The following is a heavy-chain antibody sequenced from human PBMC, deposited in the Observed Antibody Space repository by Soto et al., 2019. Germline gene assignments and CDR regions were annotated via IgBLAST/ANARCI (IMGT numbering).Heavy chain of an antibody. CDR2: IYPGDSDT. D-gene: IGHD1-1*01. Sequence: GWVRQMPGKGLEWMGIIYPGDSDTRYSPSFQGHVTISADKSISTAYLQWSSLKASDTAMYYCARNALPGGGTGHGMDVWGQGTTVTVSS. CDR3: ARNALPGGGTGHGMDV. J-gene: IGHJ6*02. V-gene: IGHV5-51*01.